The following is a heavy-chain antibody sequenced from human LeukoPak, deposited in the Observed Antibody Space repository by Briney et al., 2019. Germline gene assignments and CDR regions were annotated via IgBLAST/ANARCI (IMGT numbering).Heavy chain of an antibody. CDR3: ARGRLAAAGVFDY. D-gene: IGHD6-13*01. J-gene: IGHJ4*02. Sequence: ETLSLTCAVYGGSFSGYYWSWIRQPPGKGLEWIGEINHSGSTNYNPSLKSRVTISVDTSKNQFSLKLSSVTAADTAVYYCARGRLAAAGVFDYWGQGTLVTVSS. CDR1: GGSFSGYY. CDR2: INHSGST. V-gene: IGHV4-34*01.